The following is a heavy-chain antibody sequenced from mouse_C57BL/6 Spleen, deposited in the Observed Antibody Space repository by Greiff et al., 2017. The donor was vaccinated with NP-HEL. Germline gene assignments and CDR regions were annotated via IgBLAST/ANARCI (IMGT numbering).Heavy chain of an antibody. J-gene: IGHJ2*01. CDR1: GFNFKDYY. D-gene: IGHD2-10*02. CDR2: IDPEDGET. Sequence: EVQLQQSGAELVKPGASVKLSCTASGFNFKDYYMHWVKQRTEQGLEWIGRIDPEDGETKYDPKFQGKATLTADTSSNTAYLQLSSLTSEDTAVYYCARISYGNYGYWGKGTTLTVSS. CDR3: ARISYGNYGY. V-gene: IGHV14-2*01.